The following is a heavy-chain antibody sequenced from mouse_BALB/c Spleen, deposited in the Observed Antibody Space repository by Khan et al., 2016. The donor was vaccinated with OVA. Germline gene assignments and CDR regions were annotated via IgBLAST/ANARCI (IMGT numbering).Heavy chain of an antibody. J-gene: IGHJ1*01. D-gene: IGHD2-1*01. CDR3: ARETTYWYFDV. Sequence: QIQLVQFGPELKKPGETVKISCKASGYTFTNYRMNWMKQAPGKGLKWMGWINTYTGEPAYADDFKGRFAFSLETSAGTAYLQINNLKNEDMATYFCARETTYWYFDVWGAGTTVTVSS. V-gene: IGHV9-1*02. CDR1: GYTFTNYR. CDR2: INTYTGEP.